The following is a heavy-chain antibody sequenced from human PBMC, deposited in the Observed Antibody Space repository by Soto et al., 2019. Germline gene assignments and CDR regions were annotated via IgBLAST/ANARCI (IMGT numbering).Heavy chain of an antibody. CDR2: ISSSSSYI. CDR3: ARDLMGDYYGAGSYVLSAFDI. J-gene: IGHJ3*02. V-gene: IGHV3-21*01. Sequence: GSLRLSCAASGFTFSSYSMNWVRQAPGKGLEWVSSISSSSSYIYYADSVKGRFTISRDNAKNSLYLQMNSLRAEDTAVYYCARDLMGDYYGAGSYVLSAFDIWGQGTMVTVSS. CDR1: GFTFSSYS. D-gene: IGHD3-10*01.